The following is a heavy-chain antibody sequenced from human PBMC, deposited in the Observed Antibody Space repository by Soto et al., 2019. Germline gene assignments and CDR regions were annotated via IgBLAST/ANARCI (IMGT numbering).Heavy chain of an antibody. V-gene: IGHV3-33*01. CDR1: GFTFSSYG. J-gene: IGHJ6*02. CDR2: IWYDGSNK. Sequence: PGGSLRLSCAASGFTFSSYGMHWVRQAPGKGLEWVAVIWYDGSNKYYADSVKGRFTISRDNSKNTLCLQMNSLRAEDTAVYYCARENYSPYYYYGMDVWGQGTTVTVSS. CDR3: ARENYSPYYYYGMDV. D-gene: IGHD2-15*01.